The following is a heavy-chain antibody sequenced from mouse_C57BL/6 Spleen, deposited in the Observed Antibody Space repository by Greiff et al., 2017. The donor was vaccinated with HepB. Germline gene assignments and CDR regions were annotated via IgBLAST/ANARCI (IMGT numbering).Heavy chain of an antibody. J-gene: IGHJ3*01. D-gene: IGHD2-4*01. CDR2: ISSGSSTI. CDR3: ARAYDYVFAY. CDR1: GFTFSDYG. Sequence: EVQGVESGGGLVKPGGSLKLSCAASGFTFSDYGMHWVRQAPEKGLEWVAYISSGSSTIYYADTVKGRFTISRDNAKNTLFLQMTSLRSEDTAMYYCARAYDYVFAYWGQGTLVTVSA. V-gene: IGHV5-17*01.